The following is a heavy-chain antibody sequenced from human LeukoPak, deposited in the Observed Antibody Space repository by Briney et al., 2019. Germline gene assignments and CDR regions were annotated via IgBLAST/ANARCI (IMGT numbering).Heavy chain of an antibody. CDR1: GFTFNSYS. D-gene: IGHD6-13*01. CDR2: ISSSSSYI. Sequence: PGGSLRLSCAASGFTFNSYSMNWVRQAPGKGLEWVSSISSSSSYIYYPDSVKGRFTISRDNAKNSLYLQMNSLRAEDTAVYYCAIVPMYGYSSSWWPGLDVWGQGTTVTVSS. V-gene: IGHV3-21*01. CDR3: AIVPMYGYSSSWWPGLDV. J-gene: IGHJ6*02.